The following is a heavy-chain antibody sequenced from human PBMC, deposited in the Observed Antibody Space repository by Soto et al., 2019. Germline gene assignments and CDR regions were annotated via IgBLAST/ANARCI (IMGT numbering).Heavy chain of an antibody. Sequence: SLTCTVSGGSISSYYWSWIRQPPGKGLEWIGYIYYSGSTNYNPSLKSRVTISVDTSKNQFSLKLSSVTAADTAVYYCARGLIAAAGLNWFDPWGQGTLVTVSS. CDR2: IYYSGST. V-gene: IGHV4-59*01. D-gene: IGHD6-13*01. J-gene: IGHJ5*02. CDR1: GGSISSYY. CDR3: ARGLIAAAGLNWFDP.